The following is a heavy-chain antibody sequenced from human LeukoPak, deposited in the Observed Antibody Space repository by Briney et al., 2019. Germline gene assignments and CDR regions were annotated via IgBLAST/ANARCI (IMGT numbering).Heavy chain of an antibody. CDR2: ISGSGGST. CDR1: GFTFSSYG. D-gene: IGHD3-9*01. Sequence: GGSLRLSCAASGFTFSSYGMSWVRQAPGKGLEWVSAISGSGGSTYYADSVKGRFTISRDNSKNTLYLQMNSLRAEDTAVYYCATGGYFDWLLYDYWGQGTLVTVSS. J-gene: IGHJ4*02. V-gene: IGHV3-23*01. CDR3: ATGGYFDWLLYDY.